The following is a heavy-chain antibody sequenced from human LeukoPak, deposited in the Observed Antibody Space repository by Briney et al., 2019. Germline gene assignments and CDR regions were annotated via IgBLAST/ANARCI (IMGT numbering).Heavy chain of an antibody. J-gene: IGHJ4*02. D-gene: IGHD5-18*01. CDR3: ARDGYSFGHDSDY. V-gene: IGHV3-7*01. CDR2: INIDGNEK. CDR1: GFIFTTYW. Sequence: QAGGSLRLSCAASGFIFTTYWMSWVRQAPGKGLEWVAHINIDGNEKFYVDSVRGRFTISRDNAENSLLLQMNNLRAEDTAVYYCARDGYSFGHDSDYWGQGTLVTVSS.